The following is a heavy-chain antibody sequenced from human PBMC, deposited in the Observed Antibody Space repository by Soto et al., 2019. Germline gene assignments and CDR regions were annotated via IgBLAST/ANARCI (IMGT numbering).Heavy chain of an antibody. V-gene: IGHV3-11*01. J-gene: IGHJ2*01. Sequence: GGARRLSCTPSEFTCNDYYMNWFRQAPGKGLEGISYISNTGTTIYCAVSVKGRCTISRYTSKNSLFLQMNNLRGEDSALYYCARYHCTSSNCYPRSYFDLWGRGTLVTDSS. CDR1: EFTCNDYY. D-gene: IGHD2-2*01. CDR2: ISNTGTTI. CDR3: ARYHCTSSNCYPRSYFDL.